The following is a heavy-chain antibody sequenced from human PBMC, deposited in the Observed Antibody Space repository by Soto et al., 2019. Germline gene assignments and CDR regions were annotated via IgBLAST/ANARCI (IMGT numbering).Heavy chain of an antibody. D-gene: IGHD6-19*01. CDR1: GVTFHAYS. CDR3: AKARSIGWYSEPIDY. J-gene: IGHJ4*02. V-gene: IGHV3-9*01. CDR2: INWNSGSI. Sequence: GGSLRLSCAASGVTFHAYSMHWFRQAPGKGLEWVSSINWNSGSIGYADSVKGRFTISRDNAKNSLYLQMNSLRTEDTAFYYCAKARSIGWYSEPIDYWGQGTLVIVSS.